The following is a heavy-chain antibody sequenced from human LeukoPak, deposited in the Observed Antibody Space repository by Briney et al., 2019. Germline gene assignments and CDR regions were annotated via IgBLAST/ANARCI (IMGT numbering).Heavy chain of an antibody. J-gene: IGHJ4*02. CDR1: GGSISSGGYY. Sequence: PSETLSLTCTVSGGSISSGGYYWSWIRQHLGKGLEWIGYIHYSGSSYYSPSLKSRVTISVDTSKNHCSLKVSSVTAADTAVYYCAKGGPRDPLPDYWGQGTLVTVSS. CDR2: IHYSGSS. CDR3: AKGGPRDPLPDY. D-gene: IGHD2-2*01. V-gene: IGHV4-31*03.